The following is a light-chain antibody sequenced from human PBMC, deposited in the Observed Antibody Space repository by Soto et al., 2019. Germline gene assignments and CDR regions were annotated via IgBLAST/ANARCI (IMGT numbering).Light chain of an antibody. CDR1: QDISNY. J-gene: IGKJ4*01. Sequence: DIQMTQSPSSLSASVGDRVTITCQASQDISNYLNWYQQKPGKAPKLLIYDASNLETGVPSRFSGSGSGTDFTFTISSLQPEDSATYYCQQYDNLPLTFGGGTKVAIK. CDR3: QQYDNLPLT. CDR2: DAS. V-gene: IGKV1-33*01.